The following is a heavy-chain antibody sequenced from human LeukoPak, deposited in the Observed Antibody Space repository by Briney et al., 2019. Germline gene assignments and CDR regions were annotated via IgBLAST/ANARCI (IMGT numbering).Heavy chain of an antibody. CDR3: ARLGSLYYYYYMDV. CDR1: GYSISSGYY. Sequence: SETLSLTCTVSGYSISSGYYWSWIRQPPGKGLEWIGEINHSGSTNYNPSLKSRVTISVDTSKNQFSLKLSSVTAADTAVYYCARLGSLYYYYYMDVWGKGTTVTISS. D-gene: IGHD6-6*01. V-gene: IGHV4-38-2*02. CDR2: INHSGST. J-gene: IGHJ6*03.